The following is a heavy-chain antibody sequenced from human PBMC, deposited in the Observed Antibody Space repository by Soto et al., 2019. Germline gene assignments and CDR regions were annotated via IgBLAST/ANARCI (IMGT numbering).Heavy chain of an antibody. CDR1: GFTFSSYG. J-gene: IGHJ4*02. Sequence: TGGSLRLSCAASGFTFSSYGMHWVRQAPGKGLEWVAVISYDGSNKYYADSVKGRFTISRDNSKNTLYLQMDSLRAEDTAVYYCAKGGLFVVVPAAADDFDYWGQGTLVTVSS. V-gene: IGHV3-30*18. D-gene: IGHD2-2*01. CDR3: AKGGLFVVVPAAADDFDY. CDR2: ISYDGSNK.